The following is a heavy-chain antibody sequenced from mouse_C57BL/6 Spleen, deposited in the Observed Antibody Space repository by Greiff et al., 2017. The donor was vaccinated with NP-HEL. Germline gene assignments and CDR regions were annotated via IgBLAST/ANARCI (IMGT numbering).Heavy chain of an antibody. CDR1: GYSITSGYY. V-gene: IGHV3-6*01. Sequence: EVQLQESGPGLVKPSQSLSLTCSVTGYSITSGYYWNWIRQFPGNKLEWMGYISYDGSNNYNPSLKNRISITRGTSKNQFFLKLNSVTTEDTATYYCAREEDYYGSSWYFDVWGTGTTVTVSS. J-gene: IGHJ1*03. CDR2: ISYDGSN. CDR3: AREEDYYGSSWYFDV. D-gene: IGHD1-1*01.